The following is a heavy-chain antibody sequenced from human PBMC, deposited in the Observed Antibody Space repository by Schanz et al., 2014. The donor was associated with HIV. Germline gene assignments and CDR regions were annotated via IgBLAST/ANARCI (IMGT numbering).Heavy chain of an antibody. J-gene: IGHJ4*02. Sequence: EVLLLESGGGLVQPGGSLRLSCAASGFTFSSYAMTWVRQAPGKGLEWVSTISGSGANTYYAESVKGRFTISRDNSKNTLYLQVSSLRAEDTAVYYCAKDRTWDYYDSSGYPYYFDYWGQGTLVTVSS. CDR2: ISGSGANT. V-gene: IGHV3-23*01. CDR3: AKDRTWDYYDSSGYPYYFDY. CDR1: GFTFSSYA. D-gene: IGHD3-22*01.